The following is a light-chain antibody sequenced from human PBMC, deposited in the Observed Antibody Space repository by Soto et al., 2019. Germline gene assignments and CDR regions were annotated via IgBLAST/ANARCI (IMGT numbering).Light chain of an antibody. CDR3: QQYHSYST. J-gene: IGKJ2*01. CDR1: QSFTGM. V-gene: IGKV1-5*01. Sequence: DIQMTQSPSTLSASVGDRVTITCRASQSFTGMLAWYQQKPGKAPKLLIYDASSLKSGVPSRFSGSGSGTEFTLTISSLQPDDFATYSCQQYHSYSTFGQGTRLEIK. CDR2: DAS.